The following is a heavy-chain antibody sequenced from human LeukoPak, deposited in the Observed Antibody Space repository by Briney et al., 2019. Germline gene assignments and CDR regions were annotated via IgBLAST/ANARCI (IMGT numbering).Heavy chain of an antibody. J-gene: IGHJ4*02. CDR1: GYSISTGYY. Sequence: PSETLSLTCTVSGYSISTGYYWDWIRQPPGKGLEWIGTFYHGGSTYYNPSLKSRVTISVDTSKNQFSLNLTSVTAADTAIYYCAKDPLGGDETDYWGQGILVTVSS. D-gene: IGHD3-16*01. V-gene: IGHV4-38-2*02. CDR3: AKDPLGGDETDY. CDR2: FYHGGST.